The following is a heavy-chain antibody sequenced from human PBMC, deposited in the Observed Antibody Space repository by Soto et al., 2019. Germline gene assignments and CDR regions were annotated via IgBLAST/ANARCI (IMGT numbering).Heavy chain of an antibody. D-gene: IGHD3-22*01. J-gene: IGHJ6*02. V-gene: IGHV3-30*18. CDR2: ISYDGSNK. CDR1: GFTFSSYG. Sequence: GGSLRLSCAASGFTFSSYGMHWVRQAPGKGLEWVAVISYDGSNKYYADSVKGRFTISRDNSKNTLYLQMNSLRAEDTAVYYCAKDPSWRLIITTHYYYYGMDVWGQGTTVTVSS. CDR3: AKDPSWRLIITTHYYYYGMDV.